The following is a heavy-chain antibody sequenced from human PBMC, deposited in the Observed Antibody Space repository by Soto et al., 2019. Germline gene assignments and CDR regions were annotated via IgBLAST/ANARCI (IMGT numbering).Heavy chain of an antibody. CDR1: GGSFTTYY. Sequence: QVQLHQWGAGLLKPSETLSLTCAVYGGSFTTYYWSWIPQSPGKGLEWIGEINHSGFTNYNPSLESRVTTSVDTSKNQFSLKLRSVTAADTAIYYCARRYCSDSYCSYVDYWGRGTLVSVSS. CDR2: INHSGFT. D-gene: IGHD2-15*01. CDR3: ARRYCSDSYCSYVDY. V-gene: IGHV4-34*01. J-gene: IGHJ4*02.